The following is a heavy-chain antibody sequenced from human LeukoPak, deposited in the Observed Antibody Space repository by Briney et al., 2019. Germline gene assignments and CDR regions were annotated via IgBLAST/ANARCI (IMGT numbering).Heavy chain of an antibody. Sequence: GRSLRLSCAASGFTFDDYAMHWVRQAPGKGLEWVSGISWNSGSIGYADSVKGRFTISRDNAKNSLYLQMNSLRAEDTALYYCAKGYYGDWRDNYFDYWGQGTLVTVSS. D-gene: IGHD4-17*01. V-gene: IGHV3-9*01. CDR3: AKGYYGDWRDNYFDY. CDR2: ISWNSGSI. CDR1: GFTFDDYA. J-gene: IGHJ4*02.